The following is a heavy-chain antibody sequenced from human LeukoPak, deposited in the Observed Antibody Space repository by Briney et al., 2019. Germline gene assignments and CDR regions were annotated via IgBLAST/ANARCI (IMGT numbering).Heavy chain of an antibody. CDR1: GYSISSGYY. D-gene: IGHD4-17*01. CDR3: ARDRATTVTTGAFDI. J-gene: IGHJ3*02. V-gene: IGHV4-38-2*02. Sequence: PSETLSLTCAVSGYSISSGYYWGWIRQSPGTGLEWIGSVYHSRSTYYNSSLQSRVTISVDTSKNQFSLNLSSVTAADTAVYYCARDRATTVTTGAFDIWGRGTMVTVSS. CDR2: VYHSRST.